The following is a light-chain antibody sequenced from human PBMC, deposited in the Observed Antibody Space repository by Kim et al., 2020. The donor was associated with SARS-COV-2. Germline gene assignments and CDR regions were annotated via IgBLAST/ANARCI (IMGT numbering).Light chain of an antibody. CDR1: QSVSSSY. Sequence: EIVLTQSPGTLSLSPGERATLSCRASQSVSSSYLAWYQQKPGQAPRLLIYDASSRATGIPDRFSGSGSGTDFTLTISRLEPEDFAVYYCQQYSSSPEITFGPGTKVDIK. CDR3: QQYSSSPEIT. V-gene: IGKV3-20*01. CDR2: DAS. J-gene: IGKJ3*01.